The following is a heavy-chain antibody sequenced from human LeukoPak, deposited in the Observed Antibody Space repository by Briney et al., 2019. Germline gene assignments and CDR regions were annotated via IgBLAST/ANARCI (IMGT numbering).Heavy chain of an antibody. CDR1: GFTFSSYA. CDR3: AKVLLWFGELWAFNDTPSS. Sequence: PGGSLRLSCAASGFTFSSYAMHSVRQAPGKGLEWVAVISYDGSNKYYADSVKGRFTISRDNSKNTLYLQMNSLRAEDTAVYYCAKVLLWFGELWAFNDTPSSWGQGTLVTVSS. D-gene: IGHD3-10*01. V-gene: IGHV3-30*04. CDR2: ISYDGSNK. J-gene: IGHJ4*02.